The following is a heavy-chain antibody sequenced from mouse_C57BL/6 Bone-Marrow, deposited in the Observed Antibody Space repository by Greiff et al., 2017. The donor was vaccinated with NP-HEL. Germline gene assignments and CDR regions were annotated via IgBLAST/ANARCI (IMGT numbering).Heavy chain of an antibody. J-gene: IGHJ1*03. Sequence: QVQLQQPGTELVKPGASVKLSCKASGYTFTSYWMHWVKQRPGQGLEWIGNINPSNGGTNYNEKFKSKATLTVDKSSSTAYMQLSSLTSEDSAVYYGARDYYGSSYNWYVDVWGTGTTVTVSS. D-gene: IGHD1-1*01. CDR3: ARDYYGSSYNWYVDV. CDR2: INPSNGGT. V-gene: IGHV1-53*01. CDR1: GYTFTSYW.